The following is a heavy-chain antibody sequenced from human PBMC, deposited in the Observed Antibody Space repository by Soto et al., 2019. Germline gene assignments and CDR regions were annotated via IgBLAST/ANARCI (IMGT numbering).Heavy chain of an antibody. V-gene: IGHV1-18*01. J-gene: IGHJ4*02. CDR2: ISAYNGNT. CDR1: GYTFTGYG. CDR3: ARDGSTFGQYYFAH. Sequence: QVQLVQSGAEVKKPGASVKVSCKASGYTFTGYGIIWVRQAPGQGLEWLGWISAYNGNTNYAQTLQGRVTMTTDTSTSTAYMEVRSLRSDDTAVYYCARDGSTFGQYYFAHWGQGTLVTVSS. D-gene: IGHD3-16*01.